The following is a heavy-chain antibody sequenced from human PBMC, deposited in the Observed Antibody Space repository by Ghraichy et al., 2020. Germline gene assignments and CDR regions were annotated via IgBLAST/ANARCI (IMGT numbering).Heavy chain of an antibody. V-gene: IGHV1-18*01. CDR1: GYTFTSYG. D-gene: IGHD2-2*02. Sequence: ASVKVSCKASGYTFTSYGISWVRQAPGQGLEWMGWISAYNGNTNYAQKLQGRVTMTTDTSTSTAYMELRSLRSDDTAVYYCARDPYCSSTSCYTGFAVYWSQGTLVTVSS. CDR2: ISAYNGNT. CDR3: ARDPYCSSTSCYTGFAVY. J-gene: IGHJ4*02.